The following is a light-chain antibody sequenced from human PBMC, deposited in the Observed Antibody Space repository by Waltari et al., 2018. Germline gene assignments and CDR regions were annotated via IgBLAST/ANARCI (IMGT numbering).Light chain of an antibody. Sequence: DIQMTQSPSSLSASVGDRVTITCRASQSISSYLHWYQQKPGKAPKLLIYAASSLQSGVPSRFSGSGSGTDFTLTISSLQPEDFATYYCQQSYSNPRVTFGPGTKVDIK. J-gene: IGKJ3*01. CDR2: AAS. V-gene: IGKV1-39*01. CDR3: QQSYSNPRVT. CDR1: QSISSY.